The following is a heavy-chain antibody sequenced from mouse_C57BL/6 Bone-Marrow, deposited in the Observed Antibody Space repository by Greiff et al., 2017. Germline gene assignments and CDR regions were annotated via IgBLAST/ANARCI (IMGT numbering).Heavy chain of an antibody. CDR2: IDPSDSYT. J-gene: IGHJ1*03. CDR1: GYTFTSYW. Sequence: QVQLQQPGAELVMPGASVKLSCKASGYTFTSYWMHWVKPRPGQGLEWIGEIDPSDSYTNYNQKFKGKSTLTVDKSSSTAYMQLSSLTSEDSAVYYCAREWGITTVVASDWYFDVWGTGTTVTVSS. D-gene: IGHD1-1*01. V-gene: IGHV1-69*01. CDR3: AREWGITTVVASDWYFDV.